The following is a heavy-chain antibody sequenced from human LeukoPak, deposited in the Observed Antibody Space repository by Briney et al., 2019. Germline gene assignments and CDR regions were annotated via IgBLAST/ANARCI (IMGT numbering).Heavy chain of an antibody. CDR3: ARAIGYCSGGSCYSRRGVDY. V-gene: IGHV4-39*07. CDR2: MYYSGST. Sequence: PSETLSLTCTVSGGSISSSRYYWGWIRQPPGKGLEWIGSMYYSGSTHYNPSLKSRVTISVDTSKNQFSLKLSSVTAADTAVYYCARAIGYCSGGSCYSRRGVDYWGQGTLVTVSS. CDR1: GGSISSSRYY. D-gene: IGHD2-15*01. J-gene: IGHJ4*02.